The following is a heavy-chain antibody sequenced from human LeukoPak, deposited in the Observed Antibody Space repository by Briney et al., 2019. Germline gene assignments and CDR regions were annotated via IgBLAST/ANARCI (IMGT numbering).Heavy chain of an antibody. J-gene: IGHJ4*02. D-gene: IGHD6-19*01. CDR3: ARNSAMEQWLPLDY. V-gene: IGHV3-74*01. CDR1: GFTFSSYW. Sequence: PGGSLRLSCAASGFTFSSYWMHWVRQTPGKGLVWVSRINSDGSSPSYADSVKGRFTISRDNAKNTLFLQMNSLRAEDTAVYYCARNSAMEQWLPLDYWGQGTLVTVSS. CDR2: INSDGSSP.